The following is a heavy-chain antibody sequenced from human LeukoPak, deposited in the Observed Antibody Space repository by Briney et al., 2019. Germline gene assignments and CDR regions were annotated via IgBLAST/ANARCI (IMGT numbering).Heavy chain of an antibody. D-gene: IGHD4-17*01. CDR1: GFTFSDYS. Sequence: GGSLRLSCAASGFTFSDYSMNWVRQAPGKGLEGVSSISDDSNYIYYADSVKGRFTISRDNAKHSLYLQMNSLRAEDTALYYCAKVGGDYGDYWGQGTLVTVSS. CDR2: ISDDSNYI. J-gene: IGHJ4*02. CDR3: AKVGGDYGDY. V-gene: IGHV3-21*04.